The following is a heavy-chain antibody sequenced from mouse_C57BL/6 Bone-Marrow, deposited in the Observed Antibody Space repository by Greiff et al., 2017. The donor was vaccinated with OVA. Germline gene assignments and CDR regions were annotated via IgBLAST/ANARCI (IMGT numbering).Heavy chain of an antibody. D-gene: IGHD2-5*01. CDR2: INPNNGGT. V-gene: IGHV1-18*01. CDR3: ARREYYSNLYAMDY. J-gene: IGHJ4*01. Sequence: DVQLQESGPELVKPGASVKIPCKASGYTFTDYNMDWVKQSHGKSLEWIGDINPNNGGTIYNQKFKGKATLTVDKSSSTAYMELRSLTSEDTAVYYCARREYYSNLYAMDYWGQGTSVTVSS. CDR1: GYTFTDYN.